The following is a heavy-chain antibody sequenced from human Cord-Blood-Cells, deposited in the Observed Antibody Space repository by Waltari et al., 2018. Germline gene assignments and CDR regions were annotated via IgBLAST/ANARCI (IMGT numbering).Heavy chain of an antibody. J-gene: IGHJ4*02. D-gene: IGHD1-7*01. V-gene: IGHV4-61*09. CDR2: IYTSGRT. CDR3: ARVYNWNYYFDY. CDR1: GGSISSGSYY. Sequence: QVQLQESGPGLVKPSQTLSLTCTVSGGSISSGSYYWSWIRQPAGKGLEWIGYIYTSGRTNDNPSRKRRVTMSVDTSKNQFSLKLSSVTAADTAVYYCARVYNWNYYFDYWGQGTLVTVSS.